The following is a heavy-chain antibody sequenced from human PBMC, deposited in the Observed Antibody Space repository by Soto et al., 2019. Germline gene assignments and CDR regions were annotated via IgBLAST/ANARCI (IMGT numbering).Heavy chain of an antibody. V-gene: IGHV4-39*07. CDR3: ARLESTAGTPFDY. J-gene: IGHJ4*02. CDR2: IYYSGST. D-gene: IGHD6-13*01. CDR1: GGSISSSSYY. Sequence: SETLSLTCTVSGGSISSSSYYWGWIRQPPGKGLEWIGSIYYSGSTNYNPSLKSRVTISVDTSKNQFSLKLSSVTAADTAVYYCARLESTAGTPFDYWGQGTLVTVSS.